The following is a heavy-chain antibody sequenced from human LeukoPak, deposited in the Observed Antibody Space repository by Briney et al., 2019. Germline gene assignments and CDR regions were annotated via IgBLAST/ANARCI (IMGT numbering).Heavy chain of an antibody. J-gene: IGHJ4*02. D-gene: IGHD3-22*01. CDR3: ARGGYDSSGAFDY. Sequence: LGGSLRLSCAASGFTFDDYGMSWVRQAPGKGLEWVSGINWNGGSTGYADSVKGRFTISRDNAKNSLYLQMNSLRAEDTALYYCARGGYDSSGAFDYWGRGTLVTVSS. CDR1: GFTFDDYG. CDR2: INWNGGST. V-gene: IGHV3-20*04.